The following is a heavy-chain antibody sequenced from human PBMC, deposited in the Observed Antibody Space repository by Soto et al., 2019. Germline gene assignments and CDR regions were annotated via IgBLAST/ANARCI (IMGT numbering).Heavy chain of an antibody. CDR3: ALRFGTA. CDR2: IYYSGTT. Sequence: PSETLSHTSTVSGSSIGSGDYYWTWIRQPPGKGLEWIGYIYYSGTTYYNPSLKSRVSISLDTSKNRFSLKLTSVTAADTGVYYCALRFGTAWGQGTTVSVSS. V-gene: IGHV4-30-4*01. D-gene: IGHD5-12*01. J-gene: IGHJ6*02. CDR1: GSSIGSGDYY.